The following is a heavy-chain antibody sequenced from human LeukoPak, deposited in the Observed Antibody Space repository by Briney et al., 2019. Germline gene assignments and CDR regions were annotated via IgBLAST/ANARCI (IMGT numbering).Heavy chain of an antibody. V-gene: IGHV1-3*01. Sequence: ASVKVSCKASGYTFTSYAMHWVRQAPGQRLEWMGWINAGNGNTKYSQKFQGRVTITRDISASTAYMELSSLRSEDTAVYYCASAKVATISSTVTTLLHYWGQGTLVTVSS. CDR2: INAGNGNT. CDR3: ASAKVATISSTVTTLLHY. D-gene: IGHD5-12*01. CDR1: GYTFTSYA. J-gene: IGHJ4*02.